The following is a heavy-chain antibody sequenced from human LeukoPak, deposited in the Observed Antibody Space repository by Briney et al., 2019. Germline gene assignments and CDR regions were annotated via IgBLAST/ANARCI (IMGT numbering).Heavy chain of an antibody. J-gene: IGHJ4*02. Sequence: PGGSLRLSCVASGFSAFGLSSYAMSWVRQAPGKGLEWVSTISDSGGSTFYADSVKGRFTISRDNSKNTLYVQMNSLRAEDTAVYYCAKDYSRSDDSGTEKDLPFDYWGQGTLVTVSS. CDR3: AKDYSRSDDSGTEKDLPFDY. V-gene: IGHV3-23*01. CDR2: ISDSGGST. D-gene: IGHD3-10*01. CDR1: GFSAFGLSSYA.